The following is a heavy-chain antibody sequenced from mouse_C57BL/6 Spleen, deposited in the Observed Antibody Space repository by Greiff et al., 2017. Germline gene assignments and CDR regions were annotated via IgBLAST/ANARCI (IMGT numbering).Heavy chain of an antibody. CDR1: GFTFSDYG. J-gene: IGHJ4*01. CDR2: ISSGSSTI. CDR3: ARGGNDYDPYYYAMDC. V-gene: IGHV5-17*01. Sequence: VQLKESGGGLVKPGGSLKLSCAASGFTFSDYGMHWVRQAPEKGLEWVAYISSGSSTIYYADTVKGRFTITIDNATRPLFLQMTSLRSEDTAMYYCARGGNDYDPYYYAMDCWGQGTSVTVSS. D-gene: IGHD2-4*01.